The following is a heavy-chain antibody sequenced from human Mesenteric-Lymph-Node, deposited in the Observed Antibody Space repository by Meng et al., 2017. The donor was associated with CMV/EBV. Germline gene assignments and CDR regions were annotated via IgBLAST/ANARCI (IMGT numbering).Heavy chain of an antibody. V-gene: IGHV4-38-2*02. D-gene: IGHD5-12*01. J-gene: IGHJ6*02. Sequence: GSLRLSCSVSGFSIRSNYYWGWIRQPPGKRLEWIGSIYHSGRSYYNPSLKSRVTISVDTSKNQFSLKLSSVTAADTAVYYCARGESGYDLSPYYYGMDVWGQGTTVTVSS. CDR2: IYHSGRS. CDR1: GFSIRSNYY. CDR3: ARGESGYDLSPYYYGMDV.